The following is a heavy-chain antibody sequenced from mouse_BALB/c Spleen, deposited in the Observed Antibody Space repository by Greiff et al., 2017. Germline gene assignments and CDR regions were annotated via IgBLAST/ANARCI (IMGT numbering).Heavy chain of an antibody. J-gene: IGHJ3*01. CDR3: ARSSYGYDEAWFAY. CDR2: INPYNGAT. CDR1: GYSFTGYY. D-gene: IGHD2-2*01. V-gene: IGHV1-31*01. Sequence: VQLQQSGPELVKPGASVKISCKASGYSFTGYYMHWVKQSHVKSLEWIGRINPYNGATSYNQNFKDKASLTVDKSSSTAYMELHSLTSEDSAVYYCARSSYGYDEAWFAYWGQGTLVTVSA.